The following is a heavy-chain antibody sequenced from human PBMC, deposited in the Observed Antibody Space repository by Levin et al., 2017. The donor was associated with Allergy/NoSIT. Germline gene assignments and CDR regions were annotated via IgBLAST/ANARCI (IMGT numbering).Heavy chain of an antibody. D-gene: IGHD3-3*01. CDR3: ARHPGYYDVLSGFSSLHGMDV. CDR2: IHYSGSA. V-gene: IGHV4-59*08. CDR1: GGSISSYY. Sequence: PSETLSLTCTVSGGSISSYYWTWIRQPPGKGLELIGYIHYSGSATYNPSLKSRVTILVDMSKNQFSLRLSSVTAADTAVYYSARHPGYYDVLSGFSSLHGMDVWGQGTTVTVSS. J-gene: IGHJ6*02.